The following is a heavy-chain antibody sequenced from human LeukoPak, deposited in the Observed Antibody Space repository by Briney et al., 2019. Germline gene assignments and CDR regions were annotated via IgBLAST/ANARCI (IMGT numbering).Heavy chain of an antibody. CDR2: ISNSGETI. D-gene: IGHD1-1*01. V-gene: IGHV3-11*01. CDR3: ATNLPSRNDGWPLFDS. Sequence: GGSLRLSCVASGFTFSDYYMSWIRQSPEKGLEWLSYISNSGETIYYADSVKGRFTISRDNAKNSLYLQMDSLRAEDTALYYCATNLPSRNDGWPLFDSWGQGTLVTVSS. J-gene: IGHJ4*02. CDR1: GFTFSDYY.